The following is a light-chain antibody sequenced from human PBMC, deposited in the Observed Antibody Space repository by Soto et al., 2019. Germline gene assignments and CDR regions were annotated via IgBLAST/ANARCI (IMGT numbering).Light chain of an antibody. CDR2: DVS. Sequence: QSALTQPRSVSGSPGQSVTISCTGTSSDVGGYNYVSWYQQHPGKAPKLMIYDVSKRPSGVPDRFSGSKSGNTASLTISGLQAEDEADYQCCSYAGSLYVFGTGTKLTVL. J-gene: IGLJ1*01. V-gene: IGLV2-11*01. CDR1: SSDVGGYNY. CDR3: CSYAGSLYV.